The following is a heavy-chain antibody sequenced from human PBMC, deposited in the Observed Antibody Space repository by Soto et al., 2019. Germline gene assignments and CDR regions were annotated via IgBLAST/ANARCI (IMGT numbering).Heavy chain of an antibody. V-gene: IGHV1-2*04. CDR3: ARGPDPNYYYYYYMDV. CDR2: INPNSGGT. CDR1: GYTFTGYY. J-gene: IGHJ6*03. Sequence: QVQLVQSGAEVKKPGASVKVSCKASGYTFTGYYMHWVRQAPGQGLEWMGWINPNSGGTNYAQKVQGWVTMTRDTSISTAYMELSRLRSDDTAVYYCARGPDPNYYYYYYMDVWGKGTTVTVSS.